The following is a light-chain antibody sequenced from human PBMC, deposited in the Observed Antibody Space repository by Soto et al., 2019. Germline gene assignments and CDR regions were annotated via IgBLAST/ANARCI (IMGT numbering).Light chain of an antibody. J-gene: IGKJ4*01. V-gene: IGKV1-27*01. CDR2: AAS. CDR1: QGINSY. CDR3: QKYNSAPPLT. Sequence: DIQMTQSPSSLSASVGDRVTITCRASQGINSYLAWYQQKPGKVPKLLIYAASTLQPGVPSRFSGSGSGTDFTLTIGSLQPEDVATYYCQKYNSAPPLTFGGGTRVEI.